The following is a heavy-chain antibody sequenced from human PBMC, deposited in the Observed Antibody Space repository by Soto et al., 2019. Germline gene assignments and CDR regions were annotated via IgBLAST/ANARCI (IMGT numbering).Heavy chain of an antibody. CDR2: INPNSGGT. Sequence: GXSVKVSCKASGYTFTGYYMHWVRQAPGQGLEWMGWINPNSGGTNYAQKFQGRVTMTRDTSISTAYMELSRLRSDDTAVYYCARDFWSGYYVHYGMDVWGQGTTVTVSS. D-gene: IGHD3-3*01. V-gene: IGHV1-2*02. CDR1: GYTFTGYY. CDR3: ARDFWSGYYVHYGMDV. J-gene: IGHJ6*02.